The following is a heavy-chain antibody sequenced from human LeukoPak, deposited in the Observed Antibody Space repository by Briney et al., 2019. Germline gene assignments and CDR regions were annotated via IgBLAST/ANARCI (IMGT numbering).Heavy chain of an antibody. V-gene: IGHV5-51*01. D-gene: IGHD6-13*01. CDR2: IYPGDSDT. Sequence: GESLKISCKGSGYSFTNYWIGWVRQMPGKGPEWMGIIYPGDSDTRYSPSFQGQVTISADKSISTAYLQWSSLKASDTAMYYCARHAKAYGSSCDYWGQGTLVTVSS. CDR1: GYSFTNYW. CDR3: ARHAKAYGSSCDY. J-gene: IGHJ4*02.